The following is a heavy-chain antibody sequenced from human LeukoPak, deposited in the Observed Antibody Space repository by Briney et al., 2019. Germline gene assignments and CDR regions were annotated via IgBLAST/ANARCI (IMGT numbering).Heavy chain of an antibody. D-gene: IGHD3-10*01. CDR1: VFTFSDYY. CDR3: ARGYYASGSFKVWYYYYMDV. J-gene: IGHJ6*03. CDR2: ISDSGRTI. Sequence: PGGSLRLSCAASVFTFSDYYMTWIRQAPGKGLEWVSYISDSGRTIYYVDSVKGRFTISRDNSKNSLYLQMNSLRADDTAVYYCARGYYASGSFKVWYYYYMDVWGKGTTVTVSS. V-gene: IGHV3-11*04.